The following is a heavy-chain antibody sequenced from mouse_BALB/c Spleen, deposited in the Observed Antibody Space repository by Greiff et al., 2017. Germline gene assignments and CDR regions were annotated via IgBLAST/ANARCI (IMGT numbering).Heavy chain of an antibody. Sequence: EVQLQQSGTVLARPGASVKMSCKASGYSFTSYWMHWVKQRPGQGLEWIGAIYPGNSDTSYNQKFKGKAKLTAVTSASTAYMELSSLTNEDSAVYYCTRSAMITRAMDYWGQGTSVTVSS. CDR2: IYPGNSDT. D-gene: IGHD2-4*01. CDR3: TRSAMITRAMDY. J-gene: IGHJ4*01. CDR1: GYSFTSYW. V-gene: IGHV1-5*01.